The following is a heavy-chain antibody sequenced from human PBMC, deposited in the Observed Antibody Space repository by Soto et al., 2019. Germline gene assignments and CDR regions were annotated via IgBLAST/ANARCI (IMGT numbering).Heavy chain of an antibody. CDR2: ISGSGGGT. V-gene: IGHV3-23*01. D-gene: IGHD1-1*01. J-gene: IGHJ4*02. CDR1: GFTFSSYP. CDR3: AKKRSLNKAPFDY. Sequence: PGGSLRLSCAASGFTFSSYPIIFFRHAPWKGLEWVSAISGSGGGTYYTESVEGRFTISRDNSKNTLYLQMNSLRAEDTAIYYCAKKRSLNKAPFDYWGQGTLVTVSS.